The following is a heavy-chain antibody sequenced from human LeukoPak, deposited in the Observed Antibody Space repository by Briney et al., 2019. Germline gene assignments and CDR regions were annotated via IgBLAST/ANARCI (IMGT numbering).Heavy chain of an antibody. J-gene: IGHJ4*02. CDR2: INHSGST. D-gene: IGHD5-12*01. Sequence: SETLSLTCAVYGGSFSGYYWSWIRQPPGKGLEWIGEINHSGSTNYNPSLKSRVTISVDTSKNQFSLKLCSVTAADTAVYYCARGLNQYRSLGYWGQGTLVTVSS. V-gene: IGHV4-34*01. CDR3: ARGLNQYRSLGY. CDR1: GGSFSGYY.